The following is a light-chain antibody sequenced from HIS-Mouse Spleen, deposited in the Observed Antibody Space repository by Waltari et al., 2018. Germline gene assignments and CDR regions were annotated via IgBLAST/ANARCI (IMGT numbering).Light chain of an antibody. J-gene: IGKJ2*01. Sequence: EIVLTQSPATLSLSLGESATLSCRASQSVSSYLAWYQQKPGQAPRLLIYDASNRATGIPARFSGSGSGTDFTLTISSLEPEDFAVYYCQQRSNWHTFGQGTKLEIK. CDR1: QSVSSY. CDR2: DAS. CDR3: QQRSNWHT. V-gene: IGKV3-11*01.